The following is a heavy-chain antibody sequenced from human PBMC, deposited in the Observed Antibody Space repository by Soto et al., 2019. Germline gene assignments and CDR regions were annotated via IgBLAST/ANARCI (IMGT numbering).Heavy chain of an antibody. CDR3: AREYYYGSGPWY. Sequence: SETLSLTCTVSGASISTYYWGWIRQPPGKGLEWIGYVYYTGSTNYNPSLESRVTISVDTSKNQFSLKVNSVTVADTAVYYCAREYYYGSGPWYWGQGTLVTVSS. J-gene: IGHJ4*02. V-gene: IGHV4-4*08. D-gene: IGHD3-10*01. CDR1: GASISTYY. CDR2: VYYTGST.